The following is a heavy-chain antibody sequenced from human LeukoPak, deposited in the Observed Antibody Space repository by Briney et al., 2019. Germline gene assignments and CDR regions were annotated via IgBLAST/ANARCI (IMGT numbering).Heavy chain of an antibody. CDR3: ARVSGSGSYAVKQYYFDY. Sequence: SETLSLTCTVSGGSISSYYWSWIRQPAGKGLEWIGRIYTSGSTNYNPSLKSRVTMSVDTSKNQFSLKLSSVTAADTAVYYCARVSGSGSYAVKQYYFDYWGQGTLVTVSS. CDR1: GGSISSYY. D-gene: IGHD3-10*01. J-gene: IGHJ4*02. V-gene: IGHV4-4*07. CDR2: IYTSGST.